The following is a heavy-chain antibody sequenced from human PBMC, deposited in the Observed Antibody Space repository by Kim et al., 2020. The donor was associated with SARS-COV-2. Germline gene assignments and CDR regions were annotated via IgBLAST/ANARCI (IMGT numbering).Heavy chain of an antibody. CDR1: GFTYNTYA. J-gene: IGHJ4*02. CDR3: ETSARGIQLWRPFAY. V-gene: IGHV3-23*01. Sequence: GGSLRLSCAASGFTYNTYAMSWVRLAPGKGLEWVSGISVSGDRTYYADSVKGRFTISRDNSKYTLYLQMNSLRAEDTALYYCETSARGIQLWRPFAYWGQGTLVTVSS. CDR2: ISVSGDRT. D-gene: IGHD3-10*01.